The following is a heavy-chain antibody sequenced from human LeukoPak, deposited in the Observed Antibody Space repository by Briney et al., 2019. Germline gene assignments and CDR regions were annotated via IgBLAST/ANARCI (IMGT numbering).Heavy chain of an antibody. D-gene: IGHD3-22*01. CDR3: ERGARLLLSIAFDI. CDR2: ISSSSSYI. Sequence: PGGSLRLSWAASGFTFSSYSMNWVRQAPGKGLEWVSSISSSSSYIYYADSVKGRFTISRDNAKNSLYLQMNSLRAEDRAVYYCERGARLLLSIAFDIWGQGTMVTVSS. CDR1: GFTFSSYS. V-gene: IGHV3-21*01. J-gene: IGHJ3*02.